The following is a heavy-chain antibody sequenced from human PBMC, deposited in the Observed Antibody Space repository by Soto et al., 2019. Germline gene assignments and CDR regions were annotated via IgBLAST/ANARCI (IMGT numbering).Heavy chain of an antibody. D-gene: IGHD3-10*01. CDR2: ISFEGGNK. CDR3: ARVAGSGSSTVGNPSDY. Sequence: QVQLVESGGGVVQPGRSLRLSCTASGFTFRRFAMNWVRQAPGKGLEWVAVISFEGGNKWYADSVKGRFTISRDNSKNTLYLQMGGLRPEETAVYFCARVAGSGSSTVGNPSDYRGQGPLVTVAS. V-gene: IGHV3-30-3*01. CDR1: GFTFRRFA. J-gene: IGHJ4*02.